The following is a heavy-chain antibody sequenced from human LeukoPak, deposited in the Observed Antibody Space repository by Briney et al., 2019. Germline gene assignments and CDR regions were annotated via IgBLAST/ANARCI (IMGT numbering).Heavy chain of an antibody. V-gene: IGHV3-30*18. CDR3: AKEGLTGYSSSWFDY. D-gene: IGHD6-13*01. Sequence: GGSLRLSCAASGFSFSSHFMRWVRQAPGKGLEWVAVISYDGTQKYSADSVKGRFTISRDNSKNTVYLQMNGLRPEDTAVYYCAKEGLTGYSSSWFDYWGQGTLVTVSS. CDR2: ISYDGTQK. CDR1: GFSFSSHF. J-gene: IGHJ5*01.